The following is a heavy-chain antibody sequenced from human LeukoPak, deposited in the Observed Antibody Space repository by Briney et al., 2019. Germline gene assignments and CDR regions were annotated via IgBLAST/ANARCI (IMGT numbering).Heavy chain of an antibody. V-gene: IGHV1-2*02. CDR1: GYTFTSYY. J-gene: IGHJ6*04. D-gene: IGHD6-19*01. CDR2: INPNSGGT. CDR3: ASIYEDSSGWYGLDV. Sequence: GASVKVSCKASGYTFTSYYMHWVRQAPGQGLEWMGIINPNSGGTNYAQKFQGRVTMTRDTSISTAYMELSRLRSDDTAVYYCASIYEDSSGWYGLDVWGKGTTVTVSS.